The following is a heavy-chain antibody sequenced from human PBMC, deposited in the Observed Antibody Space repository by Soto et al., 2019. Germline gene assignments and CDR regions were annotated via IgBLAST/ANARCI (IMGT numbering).Heavy chain of an antibody. CDR1: GYSFNMFG. V-gene: IGHV1-18*01. Sequence: QVQLVQSGAEAKKPGASVRVSCKASGYSFNMFGISWVRQAPGQGLEWIGWISAYNGHTDSAPKLQGRVTLTTDTSTSTAYMDLRSLSSDDTAFYFSARADTLTGTTQFYFDFWGQGTLVTVSS. D-gene: IGHD1-20*01. J-gene: IGHJ4*02. CDR2: ISAYNGHT. CDR3: ARADTLTGTTQFYFDF.